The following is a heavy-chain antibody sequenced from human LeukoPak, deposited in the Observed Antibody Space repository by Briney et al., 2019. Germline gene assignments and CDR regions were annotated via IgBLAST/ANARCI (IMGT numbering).Heavy chain of an antibody. CDR3: AKGYSSRRGAFDI. D-gene: IGHD6-13*01. CDR1: GFTFSSYA. Sequence: GGSLRLSCAASGFTFSSYAMSWVSQAPGKGLEWVSGIVGSGVSTYYADSGKGRFTISRDNSKNTLYLQMNSLRADDTAVYYCAKGYSSRRGAFDIWGQGTMVTVFS. CDR2: IVGSGVST. V-gene: IGHV3-23*01. J-gene: IGHJ3*02.